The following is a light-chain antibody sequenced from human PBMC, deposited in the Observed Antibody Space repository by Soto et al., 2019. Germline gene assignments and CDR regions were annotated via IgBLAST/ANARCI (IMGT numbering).Light chain of an antibody. CDR3: QQSYSTPLT. Sequence: DIQMTQSPSSLSASVGDRVTITCRASQSISSYLNWYQQKPGKAPKLLIYAASSLQSGVPSRFSGSGSGTDFTLTISSLQPEDFATYYCQQSYSTPLTFCGGTKADIK. V-gene: IGKV1-39*01. CDR1: QSISSY. CDR2: AAS. J-gene: IGKJ4*01.